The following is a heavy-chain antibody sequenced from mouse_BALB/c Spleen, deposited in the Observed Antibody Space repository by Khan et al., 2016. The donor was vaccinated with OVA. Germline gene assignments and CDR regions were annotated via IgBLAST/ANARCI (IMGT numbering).Heavy chain of an antibody. V-gene: IGHV1S137*01. CDR1: GYTFTDYT. CDR2: INTYYGAA. Sequence: QVQLQQSGAELVRPGVSVKISCKGSGYTFTDYTIHWVKQSHAKSLEWIGIINTYYGAAQYNQKFKDKATANVDKSSNTAYMELARLTSDASANYYCACSFIPTASLYARDYWGQGTSVTVSS. CDR3: ACSFIPTASLYARDY. J-gene: IGHJ4*01. D-gene: IGHD1-1*01.